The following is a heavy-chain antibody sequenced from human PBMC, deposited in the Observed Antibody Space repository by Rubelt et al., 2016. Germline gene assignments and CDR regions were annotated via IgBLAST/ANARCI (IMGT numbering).Heavy chain of an antibody. J-gene: IGHJ5*02. CDR3: ARHRIVRDLTVGGWFDP. V-gene: IGHV4-39*01. Sequence: QLQLRESGPGLVKPSETLSLACTVSGASVTSSGVYWGWVRQPPGKGLEWLGSLYYGGGVSYNPSLRSRVTISVDTSKNQFSLKVTSVTAADTAVYFCARHRIVRDLTVGGWFDPWGQGALATVSS. CDR1: GASVTSSGVY. D-gene: IGHD3-9*01. CDR2: LYYGGGV.